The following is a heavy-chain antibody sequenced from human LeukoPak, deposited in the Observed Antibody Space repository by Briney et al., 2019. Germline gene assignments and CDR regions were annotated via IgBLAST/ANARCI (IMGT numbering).Heavy chain of an antibody. CDR2: ISSSSSTI. J-gene: IGHJ4*02. CDR3: AREVREYYDFWSPPQPPDY. Sequence: PGGSLRLSCAASGFTFSSYSMNWVRQAPGKGLEWVSYISSSSSTIYYADSVKGRFTISRDNAKNSLYLQMNSLRAEDTAVYYCAREVREYYDFWSPPQPPDYWGQGTQVTVSS. V-gene: IGHV3-48*04. D-gene: IGHD3-3*01. CDR1: GFTFSSYS.